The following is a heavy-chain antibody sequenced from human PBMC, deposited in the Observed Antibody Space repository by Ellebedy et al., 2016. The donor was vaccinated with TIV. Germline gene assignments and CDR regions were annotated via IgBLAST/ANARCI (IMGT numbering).Heavy chain of an antibody. CDR3: ASDIAVNWYYF. CDR2: IYYSGDT. J-gene: IGHJ5*01. CDR1: GASVGSGSHY. V-gene: IGHV4-61*01. Sequence: SETLSLTXTVSGASVGSGSHYWSWIRQPPGKGLEWIGYIYYSGDTNFNPSLKSRVTISVDTSKNQFSLKLSSVTAADTAVYYCASDIAVNWYYFWGQGALVTVSS.